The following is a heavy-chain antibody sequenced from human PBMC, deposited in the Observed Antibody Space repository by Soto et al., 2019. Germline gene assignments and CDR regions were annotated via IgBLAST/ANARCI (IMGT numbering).Heavy chain of an antibody. V-gene: IGHV1-3*01. CDR1: GYTFTSYA. D-gene: IGHD6-6*01. J-gene: IGHJ3*02. Sequence: GASVKVSCKASGYTFTSYAMQWVRQAPGQRLEWMGWINASSGNTNYSQKFQGRVTMTRDTSASTAYMELSSLRSEDTAVYYCTSAPSYRAFDIWGQAPMVTASS. CDR3: TSAPSYRAFDI. CDR2: INASSGNT.